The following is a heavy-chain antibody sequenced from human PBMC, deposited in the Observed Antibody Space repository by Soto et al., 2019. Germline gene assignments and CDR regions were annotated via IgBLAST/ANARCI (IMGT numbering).Heavy chain of an antibody. CDR2: ISAYNGNT. D-gene: IGHD6-19*01. CDR3: ASACLQADSSGWNNWFDP. CDR1: GYTFTSYG. J-gene: IGHJ5*02. V-gene: IGHV1-18*01. Sequence: QVQLVQSGAEVKKPGASVKVSCKASGYTFTSYGISWVRQAPGQGLEWMGWISAYNGNTNYAQKLQGRVTMTTDTSKSTAYMELRSLRSDDTAVYYCASACLQADSSGWNNWFDPWGQGTLVTVSS.